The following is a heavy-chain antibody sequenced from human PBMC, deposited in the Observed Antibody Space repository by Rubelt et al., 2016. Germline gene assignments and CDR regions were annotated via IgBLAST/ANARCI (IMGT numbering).Heavy chain of an antibody. CDR2: IYPSDSDA. CDR1: GYSFPSYW. D-gene: IGHD2-21*01. J-gene: IGHJ4*02. V-gene: IGHV5-51*01. CDR3: ARHWVVSAAPEY. Sequence: EVQLVQSGAEVKKPGESLKISCKGSGYSFPSYWIGWVRQMPGKGLEWMGIIYPSDSDARYSPSFQGQVTISADKSISPAYLQWNRRKASDTGMDYCARHWVVSAAPEYWGQGTLVSVSS.